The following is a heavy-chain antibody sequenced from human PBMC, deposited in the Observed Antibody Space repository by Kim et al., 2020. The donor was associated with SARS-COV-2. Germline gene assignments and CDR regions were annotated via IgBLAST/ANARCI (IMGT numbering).Heavy chain of an antibody. Sequence: GGSLRLSCAASGFTFSNAWMSWVRQAPGKGLEWVGRIKSKTDGGTTDYAAPVKGRFTISRDDSKNTLYLQMNSLKTEDTAVYYCTTDCYSSSWYMLGGWFDPWGQGTLAT. D-gene: IGHD6-13*01. CDR2: IKSKTDGGTT. CDR3: TTDCYSSSWYMLGGWFDP. CDR1: GFTFSNAW. J-gene: IGHJ5*02. V-gene: IGHV3-15*01.